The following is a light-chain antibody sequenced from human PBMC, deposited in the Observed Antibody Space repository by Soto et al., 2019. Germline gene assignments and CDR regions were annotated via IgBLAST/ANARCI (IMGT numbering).Light chain of an antibody. J-gene: IGKJ1*01. CDR1: QYINTR. CDR2: QTS. V-gene: IGKV3-11*01. CDR3: QQCRNWPPK. Sequence: EIVMTQSPGTLSVSPGGRATLSCRASQYINTRLAWYQHRPGQAPRLLIYQTSIRAAGIPARFSGSGSGTDFTLTISSLEPEDFAVYYCQQCRNWPPKFGQGTKVDIK.